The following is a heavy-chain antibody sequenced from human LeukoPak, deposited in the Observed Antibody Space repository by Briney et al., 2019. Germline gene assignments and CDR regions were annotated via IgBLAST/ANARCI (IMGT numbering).Heavy chain of an antibody. CDR1: GSSMSPYH. CDR2: IYYSGST. J-gene: IGHJ4*02. CDR3: ARAVSGRFDY. V-gene: IGHV4-59*08. D-gene: IGHD6-19*01. Sequence: SETLSLTCTVSGSSMSPYHWGWIRQPPGKGLEWTGYIYYSGSTNYNPSLKSRVTISVDTSKNQFSLKLSSVTAADTAIYYCARAVSGRFDYWGQGTLVTVSS.